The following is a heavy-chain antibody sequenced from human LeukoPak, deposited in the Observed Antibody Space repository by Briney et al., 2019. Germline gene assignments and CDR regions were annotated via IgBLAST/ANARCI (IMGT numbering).Heavy chain of an antibody. V-gene: IGHV3-15*01. CDR1: GFTFSNAW. J-gene: IGHJ4*02. CDR2: IKSKTDGETT. CDR3: TTLTYYFDY. Sequence: PGGSLRLSCAASGFTFSNAWMSWVRQAPGKGLEWVGRIKSKTDGETTDYAAPVKGRFTISRDDSKNTLYLQMNSLKTEDTAVYYCTTLTYYFDYWGQGTLVTVSS.